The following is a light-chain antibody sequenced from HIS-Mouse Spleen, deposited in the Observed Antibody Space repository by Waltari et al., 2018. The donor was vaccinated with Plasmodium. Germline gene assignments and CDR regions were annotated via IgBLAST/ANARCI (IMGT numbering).Light chain of an antibody. V-gene: IGKV1-33*01. CDR1: QDISNY. Sequence: DIQMTHSPSSLSASVGDRDNTTFQASQDISNYLNWYQQKPGKAPKLLIYDASNLETGVPSRFSGSGSGTDFTFTISSLQPEDIATYYCQQYDNLPPLFTFGPGTKVDIK. J-gene: IGKJ3*01. CDR2: DAS. CDR3: QQYDNLPPLFT.